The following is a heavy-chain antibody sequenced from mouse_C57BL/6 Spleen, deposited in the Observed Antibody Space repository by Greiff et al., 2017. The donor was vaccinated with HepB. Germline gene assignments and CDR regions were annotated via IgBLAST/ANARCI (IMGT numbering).Heavy chain of an antibody. D-gene: IGHD2-4*01. V-gene: IGHV5-9-1*02. CDR2: ISSGGDYS. J-gene: IGHJ4*01. CDR3: TRDHGPYYEYDGDYYAMDY. Sequence: EVQGVESGEGLVKPGGSLKLSCAASGFTFSSYAMSWVRQTPEKRLEWVAYISSGGDYSYYADTVKGRFTISRDNARNTLYLQMSSLKSEDTAMYYCTRDHGPYYEYDGDYYAMDYWGQGTSVTVSS. CDR1: GFTFSSYA.